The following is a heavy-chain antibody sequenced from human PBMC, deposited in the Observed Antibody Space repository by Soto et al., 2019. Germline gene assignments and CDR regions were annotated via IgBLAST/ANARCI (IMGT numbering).Heavy chain of an antibody. CDR1: GFTFSSYA. D-gene: IGHD2-21*01. V-gene: IGHV3-23*01. CDR2: ISGRGDST. CDR3: AKERDNCADRYYFDY. Sequence: EVQLLESGGILVHPGGSLRLSCAASGFTFSSYAMTWVRQAPGKGLEWVSAISGRGDSTYYADSVKGRFTISRDQSKNTLYLQMHSLRAEDTAVYFCAKERDNCADRYYFDYWGQGTLVTVSS. J-gene: IGHJ4*02.